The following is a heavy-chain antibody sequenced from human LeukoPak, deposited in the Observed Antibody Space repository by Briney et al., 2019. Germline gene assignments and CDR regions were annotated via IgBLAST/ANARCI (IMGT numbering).Heavy chain of an antibody. V-gene: IGHV4-61*05. CDR3: ARGRRDTAMIIYYYYYMDV. Sequence: SETLSLTCTVSGGSISSSSYYWGWIRQPPGKGLEWIGYIYYSGSTNYNPSLKSRVTISVDTSKNQFSLKLSSVTAADTAVYYCARGRRDTAMIIYYYYYMDVWGKGTTVTISS. J-gene: IGHJ6*03. D-gene: IGHD5-18*01. CDR2: IYYSGST. CDR1: GGSISSSSYY.